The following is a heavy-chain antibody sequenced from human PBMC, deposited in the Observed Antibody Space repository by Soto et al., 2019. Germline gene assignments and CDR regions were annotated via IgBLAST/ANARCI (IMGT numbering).Heavy chain of an antibody. J-gene: IGHJ4*02. CDR1: GFTFISYA. D-gene: IGHD6-6*01. CDR3: ARGTIVARQHLDY. V-gene: IGHV3-23*01. Sequence: GGSLRLSCAASGFTFISYAMSWVRQAPGKGLEWVSIITGTADRKYYAESVKGRFTISRDDSKNTLYLQMDSLRVEDTAVYYCARGTIVARQHLDYWGQGTLVTVSS. CDR2: ITGTADRK.